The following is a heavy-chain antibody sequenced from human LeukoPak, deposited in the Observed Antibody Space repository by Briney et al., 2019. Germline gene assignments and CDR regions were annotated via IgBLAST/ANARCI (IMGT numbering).Heavy chain of an antibody. CDR2: INPKSGGT. CDR3: ASGSDYYYYMDV. V-gene: IGHV1-2*02. CDR1: GYTLTGYY. D-gene: IGHD5-12*01. Sequence: GESLKISCKGSGYTLTGYYIYWVRQAPGQGLEWMGWINPKSGGTNYAQKFQGRVTVTRDTSISTAYMELSGLRSDDTAVYYCASGSDYYYYMDVWGKGTTVTVSS. J-gene: IGHJ6*03.